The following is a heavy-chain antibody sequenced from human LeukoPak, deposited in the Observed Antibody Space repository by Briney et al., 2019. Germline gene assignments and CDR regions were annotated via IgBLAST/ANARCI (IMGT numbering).Heavy chain of an antibody. CDR3: ARGGVLRFLEHYYYYGMDV. CDR1: GGTFSSYA. V-gene: IGHV1-69*01. Sequence: GASVKVSCTASGGTFSSYAISWVRQAPGQGLEWMGGIIPIFGTANYAQEFQGRVTITADESTSTAYMELSSLRSEDTAVYYCARGGVLRFLEHYYYYGMDVWGQGTTVTVSS. J-gene: IGHJ6*02. CDR2: IIPIFGTA. D-gene: IGHD3-3*01.